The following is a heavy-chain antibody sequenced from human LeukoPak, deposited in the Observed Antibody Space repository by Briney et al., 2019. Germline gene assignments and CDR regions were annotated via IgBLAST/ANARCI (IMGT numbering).Heavy chain of an antibody. CDR1: GGSISSSSYY. CDR3: AGSGSYQYYFDY. CDR2: IYYSGST. V-gene: IGHV4-39*07. Sequence: SETLSLTCTVSGGSISSSSYYWGWIRQPPGKGLEWIGSIYYSGSTYYNPSLKSRVTISVDTSKNQFSLKLSSVTAADTAVYYCAGSGSYQYYFDYWGQGTLVTVSS. J-gene: IGHJ4*02. D-gene: IGHD3-10*01.